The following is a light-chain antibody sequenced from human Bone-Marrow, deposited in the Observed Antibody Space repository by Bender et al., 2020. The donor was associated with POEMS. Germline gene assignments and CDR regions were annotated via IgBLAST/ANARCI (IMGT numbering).Light chain of an antibody. V-gene: IGLV1-44*01. CDR2: GND. Sequence: QSGLTQPPSASGTPGQRVTISCSGSSSNIGSNTISWYQQLPGTAPKLLIYGNDLRPSGVPDRFSGSKSGTSASLAISGLQSEDEADYYCCSFAGEGTPDWVFGGGTRLTVL. CDR1: SSNIGSNT. J-gene: IGLJ3*02. CDR3: CSFAGEGTPDWV.